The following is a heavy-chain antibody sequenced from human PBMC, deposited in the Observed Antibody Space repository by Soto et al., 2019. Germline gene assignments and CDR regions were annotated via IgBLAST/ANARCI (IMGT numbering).Heavy chain of an antibody. V-gene: IGHV1-18*04. D-gene: IGHD6-19*01. CDR2: ISAYNGNT. CDR1: GYTFTSYG. Sequence: GASVKVSCKASGYTFTSYGISWVRQAPGQGLEWMGWISAYNGNTNYAQKLQGRVTMTTDTSTSTAYMELGSLRSDDTAVYYCARVSDRSGWYYYYYGMDVSAQGTKVTVSS. J-gene: IGHJ6*02. CDR3: ARVSDRSGWYYYYYGMDV.